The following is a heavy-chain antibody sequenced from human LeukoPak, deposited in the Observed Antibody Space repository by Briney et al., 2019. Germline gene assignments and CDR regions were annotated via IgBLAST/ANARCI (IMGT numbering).Heavy chain of an antibody. V-gene: IGHV3-23*01. CDR2: IRGSGGST. CDR1: GFTFSSYA. J-gene: IGHJ4*02. D-gene: IGHD3-3*01. CDR3: AKVSTIFGVVTEIGY. Sequence: PGGSLRLSCAASGFTFSSYAMSWVRQAPGKGLEWVSAIRGSGGSTFYADSVKGRLTISRDNSKNALYLQMNSLSAEDTAVYYCAKVSTIFGVVTEIGYWGQGTLVTVSS.